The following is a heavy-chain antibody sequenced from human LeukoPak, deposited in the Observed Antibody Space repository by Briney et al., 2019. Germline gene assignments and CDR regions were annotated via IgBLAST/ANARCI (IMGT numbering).Heavy chain of an antibody. Sequence: GSSVKVSCKASGGTFNSYAISWVRQAPGQGLEWMGGIIPIFGTANYAQKFQGRVTITADESTSTAYMEPSSLRSEDTAVYYCARRTAMDSYFDYWGQGTLVTVSS. J-gene: IGHJ4*02. CDR1: GGTFNSYA. V-gene: IGHV1-69*01. D-gene: IGHD5-18*01. CDR3: ARRTAMDSYFDY. CDR2: IIPIFGTA.